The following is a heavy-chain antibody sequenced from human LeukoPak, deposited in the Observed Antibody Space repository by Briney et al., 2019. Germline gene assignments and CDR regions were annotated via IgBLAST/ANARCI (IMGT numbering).Heavy chain of an antibody. CDR1: GDSINSHF. D-gene: IGHD3-22*01. V-gene: IGHV4-59*11. CDR2: IYYTGST. J-gene: IGHJ4*02. Sequence: SETLSLTCTASGDSINSHFWSWIRQPPGKGLEWIGYIYYTGSTNYNPSLKSRVTISVDTSKNQFSLKLRSVTAADTAVYYCARATDSSGYYYRGATRYYFDYWGQGTLVTVSS. CDR3: ARATDSSGYYYRGATRYYFDY.